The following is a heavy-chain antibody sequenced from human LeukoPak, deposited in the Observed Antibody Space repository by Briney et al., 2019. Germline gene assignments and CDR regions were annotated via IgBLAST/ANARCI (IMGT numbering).Heavy chain of an antibody. CDR2: ISSSSSYI. CDR3: ARIGATSDAFDI. V-gene: IGHV3-21*01. J-gene: IGHJ3*02. D-gene: IGHD5-12*01. CDR1: GFTFSSYS. Sequence: GGSVRLSCAASGFTFSSYSMHWVRQAPGKGLEWVSSISSSSSYIYYADSVKGRFTISRDNAKNSLYLQMNSLRAEDTAVYYCARIGATSDAFDIWGQGTMVTVSS.